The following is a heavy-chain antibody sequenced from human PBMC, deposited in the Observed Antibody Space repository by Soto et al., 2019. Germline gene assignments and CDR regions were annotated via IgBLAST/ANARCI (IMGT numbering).Heavy chain of an antibody. CDR1: GYTFSAYY. CDR2: INPNNGDT. D-gene: IGHD4-17*01. CDR3: ARDGQYGDYGYYFDY. Sequence: QVQLVQSGAEVKKPGASVKVSCKASGYTFSAYYIHWVRQAPGQGLEWMGWINPNNGDTDYAQKFQGRVTMTSDTSNRTAYMELTSLISDDTAMYFCARDGQYGDYGYYFDYWGHGALVTVSS. J-gene: IGHJ4*01. V-gene: IGHV1-2*02.